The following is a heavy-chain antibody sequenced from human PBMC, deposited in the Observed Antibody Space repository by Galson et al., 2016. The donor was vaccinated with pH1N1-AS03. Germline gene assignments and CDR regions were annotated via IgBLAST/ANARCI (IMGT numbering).Heavy chain of an antibody. V-gene: IGHV3-23*01. CDR1: GFAFSSFA. Sequence: SLRLSCAASGFAFSSFAMTWVRQAPGKGLEWVSTISTSGDLTFYADSVKGRFTMSRDNYRNSLYLQMDSLRAEDTAVYYCARGSGGYGLDVWGQGTTVTVSS. J-gene: IGHJ6*02. CDR3: ARGSGGYGLDV. D-gene: IGHD5-12*01. CDR2: ISTSGDLT.